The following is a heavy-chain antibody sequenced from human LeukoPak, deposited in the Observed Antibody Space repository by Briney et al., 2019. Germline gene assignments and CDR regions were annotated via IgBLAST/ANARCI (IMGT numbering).Heavy chain of an antibody. CDR3: ARPGDGYNWGRFDY. J-gene: IGHJ4*02. CDR1: GFTFSTYW. V-gene: IGHV3-7*04. D-gene: IGHD5-24*01. CDR2: INQDGSEK. Sequence: PGGSLRLSCAASGFTFSTYWMSWVRQAPGKGLEWVASINQDGSEKYYVDSVKGRFTISRDNAKNSLSLQMNSLRAEDTAVYYCARPGDGYNWGRFDYWGQGTLVTVSS.